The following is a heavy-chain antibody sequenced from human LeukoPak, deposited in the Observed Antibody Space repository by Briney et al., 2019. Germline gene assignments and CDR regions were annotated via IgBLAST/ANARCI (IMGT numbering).Heavy chain of an antibody. J-gene: IGHJ4*02. CDR1: GGSISSYY. CDR3: ARGTTKGYYYDTSGYYVK. CDR2: IYYSGST. Sequence: PSETLSLTCTVSGGSISSYYWSWIRQPPGKGLEWIGYIYYSGSTNYNPSLKSRVTMSVDASTNQLSLKLSSVTAADTAVYYCARGTTKGYYYDTSGYYVKWGQGALVTVSS. D-gene: IGHD3-22*01. V-gene: IGHV4-59*01.